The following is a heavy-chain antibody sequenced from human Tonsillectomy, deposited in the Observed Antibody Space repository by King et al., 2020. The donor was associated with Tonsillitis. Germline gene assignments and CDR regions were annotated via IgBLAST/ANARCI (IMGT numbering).Heavy chain of an antibody. J-gene: IGHJ6*02. CDR1: GFTFSNYA. D-gene: IGHD6-6*01. CDR2: ISSNGGST. CDR3: VKGYSRSLHPMGGEYYYFGMDV. V-gene: IGHV3-64D*06. Sequence: VQLVESGGGLVQPGGSLRLSCSASGFTFSNYAMHWVRQAPGKGLDYVSAISSNGGSTSYADSVKGRFTISRDNSKNTLYLQMSSLRAEDTAVYYCVKGYSRSLHPMGGEYYYFGMDVWGRGTTVTVSS.